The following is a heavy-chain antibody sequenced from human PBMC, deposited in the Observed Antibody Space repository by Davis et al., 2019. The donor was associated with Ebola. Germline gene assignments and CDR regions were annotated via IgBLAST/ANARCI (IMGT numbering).Heavy chain of an antibody. CDR2: FYYSGST. J-gene: IGHJ3*02. D-gene: IGHD2/OR15-2a*01. V-gene: IGHV4-59*01. CDR1: GGSINSYD. CDR3: ARDISTTVSAFDI. Sequence: PSETLSLTCTVSGGSINSYDWSWIRQPPGKGLEWIAYFYYSGSTNYNPSLKSRVTISVDTSKNQFSLKLSSVTAADTAVYYCARDISTTVSAFDIWGQGTMVTVSS.